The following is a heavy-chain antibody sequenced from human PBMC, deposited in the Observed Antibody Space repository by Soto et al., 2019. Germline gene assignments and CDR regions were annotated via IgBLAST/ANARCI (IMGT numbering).Heavy chain of an antibody. J-gene: IGHJ6*02. CDR2: IDPSDSYT. D-gene: IGHD2-2*01. V-gene: IGHV5-10-1*01. CDR1: GYSFTNYW. Sequence: GESLKISCKGSGYSFTNYWISWVRQMPGKGLEWMGKIDPSDSYTNYSPSFQGHVTISADKSISTAYLQWSSLKASDTAMYYCARDFEGGRDIVLVPAAIHYGMDVWGQGTTVTVSS. CDR3: ARDFEGGRDIVLVPAAIHYGMDV.